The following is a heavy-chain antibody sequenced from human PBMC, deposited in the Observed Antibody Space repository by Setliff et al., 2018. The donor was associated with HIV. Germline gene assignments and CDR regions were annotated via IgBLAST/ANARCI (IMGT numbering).Heavy chain of an antibody. CDR3: GRGKHYSSGSPPLYDS. J-gene: IGHJ4*02. V-gene: IGHV1-69*13. CDR1: GGTFNNLA. Sequence: SVKVSCKASGGTFNNLAISWVRQAPGQGLEWMGEFIPFFGTTNYAQKFQGRVSFTADASTNTAYMELSSLRSEDAAVFYCGRGKHYSSGSPPLYDSWGQGTLVTVSS. D-gene: IGHD3-10*01. CDR2: FIPFFGTT.